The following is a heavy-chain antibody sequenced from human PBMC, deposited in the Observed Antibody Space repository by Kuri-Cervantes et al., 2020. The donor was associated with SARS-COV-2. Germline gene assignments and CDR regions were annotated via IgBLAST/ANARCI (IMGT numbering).Heavy chain of an antibody. J-gene: IGHJ4*02. CDR2: ISGSGGST. V-gene: IGHV3-23*01. Sequence: GESLKISCVGTGFSFSDAWMSWVRQAPGKGLEWVSAISGSGGSTYYADSVKGRFTISRDNSKNTLYLQMNSLRAEDTAVYYCARDLNYFDTSGQVGYWGKGTLVTVSS. CDR3: ARDLNYFDTSGQVGY. D-gene: IGHD3-22*01. CDR1: GFSFSDAW.